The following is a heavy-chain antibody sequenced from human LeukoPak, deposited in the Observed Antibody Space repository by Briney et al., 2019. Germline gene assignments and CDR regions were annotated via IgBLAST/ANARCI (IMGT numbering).Heavy chain of an antibody. CDR3: ARRYCSSNSYLIDY. J-gene: IGHJ4*02. CDR1: GFTFSSYE. D-gene: IGHD2-2*01. CDR2: ISSSGTTT. V-gene: IGHV3-48*03. Sequence: GGSLRLSCAASGFTFSSYEMNWVRQAPGKGLEWVSYISSSGTTTYYADSVKGPLTISRDNAKNSLYLQMNSLRGEDTAVYYCARRYCSSNSYLIDYWGQGILVTVSS.